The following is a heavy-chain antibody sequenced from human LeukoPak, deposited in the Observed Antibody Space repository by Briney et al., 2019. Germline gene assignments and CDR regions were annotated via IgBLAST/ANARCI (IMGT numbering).Heavy chain of an antibody. J-gene: IGHJ6*03. D-gene: IGHD2-2*01. CDR2: IYYSGGT. Sequence: PSETLSLTCTVSGGSISSSSYYWGWIRQPPGKGLEWIGSIYYSGGTYYNPSLKSRVTISVDTSKNQFSLKLSSVTAADTAVYYCARDVRVPAATPPYYYYYYMDVWGKGTTVTVSS. CDR1: GGSISSSSYY. V-gene: IGHV4-39*07. CDR3: ARDVRVPAATPPYYYYYYMDV.